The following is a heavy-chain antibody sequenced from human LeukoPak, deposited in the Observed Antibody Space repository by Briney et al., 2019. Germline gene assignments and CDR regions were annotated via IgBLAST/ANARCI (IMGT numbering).Heavy chain of an antibody. J-gene: IGHJ4*02. CDR1: GFTFSSYE. CDR3: ATDIVVVPAAQLNDY. D-gene: IGHD2-2*01. V-gene: IGHV3-48*03. CDR2: ISSSGSTI. Sequence: PGGSLRLSCAASGFTFSSYEMSWVRQAPGKGLEWVSYISSSGSTIYYADSVKGRFTISRDNSKNTLYLQMNSLRTEDTAVYYCATDIVVVPAAQLNDYWGQGTLVTVSS.